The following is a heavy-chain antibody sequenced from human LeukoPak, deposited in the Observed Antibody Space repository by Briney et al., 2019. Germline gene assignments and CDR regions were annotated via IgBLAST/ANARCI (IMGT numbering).Heavy chain of an antibody. J-gene: IGHJ6*04. V-gene: IGHV1-3*01. CDR3: ARGGVTSVVDV. CDR1: GYTFTSYA. D-gene: IGHD4-23*01. Sequence: GASVKVSCKASGYTFTSYAMHWVRQAPGQRLEWMGWINAGNGNTKYSQEFQGRVTITRDTSTSTAYMELRSLTSDDTAVYYCARGGVTSVVDVWAKGTTVTISS. CDR2: INAGNGNT.